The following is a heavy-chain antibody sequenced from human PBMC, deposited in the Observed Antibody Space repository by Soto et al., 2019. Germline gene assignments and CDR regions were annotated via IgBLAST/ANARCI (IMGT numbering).Heavy chain of an antibody. CDR2: ISGVGGYT. Sequence: GGSLRLSCAASGFTLKNSAMHWVRQAPGKGLEWVSGISGVGGYTSYADCVKGRFTVSRDNSKNTLSLQMNGLRAGDTAVYYCEKERRGVVSRDFDSWGQGTLVTVSS. V-gene: IGHV3-23*01. J-gene: IGHJ4*02. CDR1: GFTLKNSA. CDR3: EKERRGVVSRDFDS.